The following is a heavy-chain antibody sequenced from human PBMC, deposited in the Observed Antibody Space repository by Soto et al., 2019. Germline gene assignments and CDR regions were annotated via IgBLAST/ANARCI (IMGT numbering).Heavy chain of an antibody. Sequence: PGGSLRLSCSASGFTFSSYAMHWVRQAPGKGLEWVAVISYDGSNKYYADSVKGRFTISRDNSKNTLYLQMNSLRADDTAVYYCARDRRGLIVVVPAAMGYYYGMDVWAKGPRSPSP. CDR3: ARDRRGLIVVVPAAMGYYYGMDV. CDR1: GFTFSSYA. D-gene: IGHD2-2*01. V-gene: IGHV3-30-3*01. J-gene: IGHJ6*02. CDR2: ISYDGSNK.